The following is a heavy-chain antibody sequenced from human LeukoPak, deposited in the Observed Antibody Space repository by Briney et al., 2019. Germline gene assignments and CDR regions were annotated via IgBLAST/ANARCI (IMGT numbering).Heavy chain of an antibody. CDR1: GFTFSSYG. J-gene: IGHJ4*02. CDR2: IWYDGSNK. V-gene: IGHV3-33*01. D-gene: IGHD4-11*01. Sequence: GGSLRLSCAASGFTFSSYGMHWVRQAPGKGLEWVAVIWYDGSNKYYADSVKGRFTISRDNSKNTLYLQMSSLRAEDTAVYYCARDDYSKVADYWGQGTLVTVSS. CDR3: ARDDYSKVADY.